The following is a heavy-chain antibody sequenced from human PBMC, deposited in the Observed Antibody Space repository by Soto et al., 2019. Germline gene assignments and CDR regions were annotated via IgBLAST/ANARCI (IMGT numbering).Heavy chain of an antibody. Sequence: QVQLVQSGAGVKKPGASVKVSCKSSGYTFTGYYMHLVRQATGQGLEWMGWINPTSGGRNYAQKVQGRVTMTRDTSISTAYMELSRLRSDDTAVYYCARKSGSTPPAFDIWGQGTMVTVSS. D-gene: IGHD6-13*01. CDR3: ARKSGSTPPAFDI. V-gene: IGHV1-2*02. CDR2: INPTSGGR. CDR1: GYTFTGYY. J-gene: IGHJ3*02.